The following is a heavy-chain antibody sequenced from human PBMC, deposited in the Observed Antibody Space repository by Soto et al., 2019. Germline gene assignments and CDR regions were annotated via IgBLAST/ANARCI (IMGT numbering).Heavy chain of an antibody. CDR2: ISAYNGNT. J-gene: IGHJ4*02. CDR3: ATEGSRSGRPRPHTYLDY. V-gene: IGHV1-18*04. Sequence: RASVKVSCKASGYTSTNYALTWVRQAPGQGLEWMGWISAYNGNTDYARKLQGRVTMTRDTSTSTAYMELRTLTSDDSAVYYCATEGSRSGRPRPHTYLDYWGQGTLVTVSS. CDR1: GYTSTNYA. D-gene: IGHD2-15*01.